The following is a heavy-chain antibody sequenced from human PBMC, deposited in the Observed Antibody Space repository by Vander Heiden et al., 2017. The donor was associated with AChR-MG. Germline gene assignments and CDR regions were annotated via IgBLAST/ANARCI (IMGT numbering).Heavy chain of an antibody. V-gene: IGHV1-46*01. Sequence: QVQLVQSGAEVKKPGASVKVSCKASGYTFTSYYMHWVRQAPGQGLEWMGIINPSGGSTSYAQKFQGRVTMTRDTSTSTVYMELSSLRSEDTAVYYCARDKNPEYGDLRGFDYWGQGTLVTVSS. D-gene: IGHD4-17*01. CDR2: INPSGGST. CDR1: GYTFTSYY. CDR3: ARDKNPEYGDLRGFDY. J-gene: IGHJ4*02.